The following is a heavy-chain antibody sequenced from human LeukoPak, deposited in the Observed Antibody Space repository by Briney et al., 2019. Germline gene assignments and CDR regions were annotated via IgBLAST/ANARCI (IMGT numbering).Heavy chain of an antibody. CDR1: GGTFSSYA. J-gene: IGHJ4*02. Sequence: SVKVSCKASGGTFSSYAISWVRQAPGQGLEWMGRIIPILGIASYAQKFQGRVTITADKSTSTAYMELSSLRSEDTAVYYCARVVAVAGTDQFDYWGQGTLVTVSS. CDR3: ARVVAVAGTDQFDY. D-gene: IGHD6-19*01. V-gene: IGHV1-69*04. CDR2: IIPILGIA.